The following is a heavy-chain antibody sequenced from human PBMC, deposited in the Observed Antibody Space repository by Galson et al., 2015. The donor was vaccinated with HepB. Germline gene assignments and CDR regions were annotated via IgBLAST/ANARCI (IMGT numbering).Heavy chain of an antibody. CDR1: GFTFSSYA. CDR2: ISGSGGST. Sequence: SLRLSCAASGFTFSSYAMSWVRQAPGKGLEWVSAISGSGGSTYYADSVKGRFTISRDNSKNTLYLQMNSLRAEDTAVYYCAKTDDYAKAEIDYWGQGTLVTVSS. D-gene: IGHD4-17*01. V-gene: IGHV3-23*01. CDR3: AKTDDYAKAEIDY. J-gene: IGHJ4*02.